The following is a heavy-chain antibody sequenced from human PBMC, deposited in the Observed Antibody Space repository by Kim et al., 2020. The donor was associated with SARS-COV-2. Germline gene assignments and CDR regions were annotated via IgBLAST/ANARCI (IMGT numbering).Heavy chain of an antibody. V-gene: IGHV1-69*01. Sequence: KFQGRVTVTADESTSTAYMELSSLRSEDTAVYYCARGLLVGYYYYGMDVWGQGTTVTVSS. CDR3: ARGLLVGYYYYGMDV. D-gene: IGHD3-16*01. J-gene: IGHJ6*02.